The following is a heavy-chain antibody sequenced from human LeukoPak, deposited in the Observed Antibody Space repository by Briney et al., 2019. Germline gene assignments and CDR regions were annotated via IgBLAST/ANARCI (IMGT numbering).Heavy chain of an antibody. CDR3: ARGFRSVTTWGYFDY. CDR1: AFTVSTNY. J-gene: IGHJ4*02. D-gene: IGHD4-17*01. Sequence: GGSLRLSCAASAFTVSTNYMSWVRQAPGKGLEWVSLIYSGGGTYYADSVKGRFTISRDNSRNTLSLQMNSLRVDDTAVYYCARGFRSVTTWGYFDYWGQGALVTVSS. CDR2: IYSGGGT. V-gene: IGHV3-66*01.